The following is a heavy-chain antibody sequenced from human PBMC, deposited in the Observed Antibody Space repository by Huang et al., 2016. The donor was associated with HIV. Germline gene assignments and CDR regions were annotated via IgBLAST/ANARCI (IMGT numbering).Heavy chain of an antibody. D-gene: IGHD3-22*01. J-gene: IGHJ3*02. V-gene: IGHV4-39*01. CDR1: GGSITSSSYY. CDR2: IYYSGST. Sequence: QLQLQGSGPGLVKPSETLSLTCTVSGGSITSSSYYWGWIRQPPGKGLEWVGSIYYSGSTDYNPSLKSRVTLSVYPSKNQFSLKLSSVTAADTAVYYCARHFSYYDSSGYTPWDAFDIWGQGTMVTVSS. CDR3: ARHFSYYDSSGYTPWDAFDI.